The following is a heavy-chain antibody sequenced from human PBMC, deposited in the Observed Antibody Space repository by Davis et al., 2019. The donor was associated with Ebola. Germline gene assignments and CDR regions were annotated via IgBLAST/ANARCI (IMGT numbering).Heavy chain of an antibody. CDR2: IYYSGST. J-gene: IGHJ4*02. CDR3: AREGWDYYGSGSYPN. CDR1: GGSISSSSYY. D-gene: IGHD3-10*01. Sequence: SETLSLTCTVSGGSISSSSYYWGWIRQPPGKGLEWIGSIYYSGSTYYNPSLKSRVTISVDTSKNQFSLKLSSVTAADTAVYYCAREGWDYYGSGSYPNWGQGTLVTVSS. V-gene: IGHV4-39*02.